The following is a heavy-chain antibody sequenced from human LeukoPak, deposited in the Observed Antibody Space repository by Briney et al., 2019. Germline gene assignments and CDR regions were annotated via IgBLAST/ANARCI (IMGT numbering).Heavy chain of an antibody. J-gene: IGHJ4*02. V-gene: IGHV4-39*01. CDR2: IYYSGST. D-gene: IGHD3-10*01. Sequence: SETLSLTCTVSGGSISSSSYYWGWIRQPPGKGLEWIGSIYYSGSTYYNPSLKSRVTISVDTSKNQFSLKLSSVTAADTAVYYCAIMVRGVCEYWGRGTLVTVSS. CDR3: AIMVRGVCEY. CDR1: GGSISSSSYY.